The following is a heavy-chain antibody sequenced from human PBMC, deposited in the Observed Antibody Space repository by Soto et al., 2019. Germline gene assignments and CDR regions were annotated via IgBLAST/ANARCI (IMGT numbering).Heavy chain of an antibody. CDR3: ARGPYDYVWGIDPPHFEY. J-gene: IGHJ4*02. CDR2: ISSSGSTI. CDR1: GFTFSDYY. Sequence: QVQLVESGGGLVKPGGSLRLSCAASGFTFSDYYMSWIRQAPGKGLEWVSYISSSGSTIYYGDSVKGRFTISRNNAKNSLYLQMHSLRAEETAVYYCARGPYDYVWGIDPPHFEYWGQGTMVTVSS. D-gene: IGHD3-16*01. V-gene: IGHV3-11*01.